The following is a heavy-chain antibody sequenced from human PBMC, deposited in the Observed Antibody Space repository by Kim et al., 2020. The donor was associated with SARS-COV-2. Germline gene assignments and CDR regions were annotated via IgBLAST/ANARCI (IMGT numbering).Heavy chain of an antibody. J-gene: IGHJ4*02. V-gene: IGHV4-39*07. CDR2: VYYSGST. Sequence: SETLSLTCTVSAGSISSSSYYWGWIRQPPGKGLEWIGSVYYSGSTSYNPSLKSRVTISVDTSKNQFSLKLSSVTAADTAVYYCARDGDIAMVPTFDYWGQGTLVTVSS. CDR3: ARDGDIAMVPTFDY. D-gene: IGHD5-18*01. CDR1: AGSISSSSYY.